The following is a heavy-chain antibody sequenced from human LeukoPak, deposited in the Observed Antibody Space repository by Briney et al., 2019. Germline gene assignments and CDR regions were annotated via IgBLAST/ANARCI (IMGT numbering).Heavy chain of an antibody. CDR2: NYPTGDT. V-gene: IGHV4-4*07. CDR1: GVSVTNYY. Sequence: PSETLSLTCSVSGVSVTNYYWSWVRQPAGKRLEWIGRNYPTGDTIYNPSLKSRVTMSVDMSKNHLSLKLTSVTAADAAVYYCARDLTARGSFDYWGRGILVSVSS. D-gene: IGHD3-16*01. J-gene: IGHJ4*02. CDR3: ARDLTARGSFDY.